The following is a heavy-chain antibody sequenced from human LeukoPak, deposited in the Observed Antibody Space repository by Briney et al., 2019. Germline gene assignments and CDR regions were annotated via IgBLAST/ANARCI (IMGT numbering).Heavy chain of an antibody. J-gene: IGHJ5*02. Sequence: PGESLTLSSAVSGFTFRRYAMSWVRQAPGKGLEWVSSIVDDGTTTKYADSVKGRFTISRDNSKSTLYLQMNSLRVEDTAIYYCAANRDTWFFDAWGEGSLITVSS. CDR1: GFTFRRYA. V-gene: IGHV3-23*01. D-gene: IGHD3-9*01. CDR3: AANRDTWFFDA. CDR2: IVDDGTTT.